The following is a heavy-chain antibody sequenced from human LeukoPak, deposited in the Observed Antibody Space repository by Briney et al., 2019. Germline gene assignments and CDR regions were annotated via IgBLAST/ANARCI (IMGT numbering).Heavy chain of an antibody. V-gene: IGHV3-23*01. J-gene: IGHJ4*02. CDR3: AKEQTSSGYFDY. CDR2: ISGNGGRT. D-gene: IGHD3-10*01. CDR1: GFTFNNYA. Sequence: PGGSLRLSCAASGFTFNNYAMSCVRQAPGKGLEWVAAISGNGGRTYYRDSVKGRFTISRDNPKNTLYLLMNSLSAEDTALYYCAKEQTSSGYFDYWGQGTLVTVSS.